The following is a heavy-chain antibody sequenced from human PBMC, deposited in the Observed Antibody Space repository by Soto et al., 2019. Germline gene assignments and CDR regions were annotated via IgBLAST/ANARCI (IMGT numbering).Heavy chain of an antibody. CDR1: GYTFTSYG. Sequence: ASVKVSCKASGYTFTSYGISWVRQAPGQGLEWMGWISAYNGNTNYAQKLQGRVTMTTDTSTSRAYMELRSLRSDDTAVYYCARDKLAGGAAGRYYYYGMDVWGQGTTVTVSS. CDR3: ARDKLAGGAAGRYYYYGMDV. V-gene: IGHV1-18*01. D-gene: IGHD6-13*01. CDR2: ISAYNGNT. J-gene: IGHJ6*02.